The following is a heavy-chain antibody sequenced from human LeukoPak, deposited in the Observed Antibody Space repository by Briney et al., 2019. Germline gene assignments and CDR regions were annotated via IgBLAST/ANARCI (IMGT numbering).Heavy chain of an antibody. CDR2: ISSSSSYI. CDR3: ARDPIAVAGCLLDY. V-gene: IGHV3-21*01. D-gene: IGHD6-19*01. CDR1: GFTFSSYS. J-gene: IGHJ4*02. Sequence: KTGGSLRLSCAASGFTFSSYSMNWVRQAPGKGLEWVSSISSSSSYIYYADSVKGRFTISRDNAKNSLYLQMNSLRAEDTAVYYCARDPIAVAGCLLDYWGQGTLVTVSS.